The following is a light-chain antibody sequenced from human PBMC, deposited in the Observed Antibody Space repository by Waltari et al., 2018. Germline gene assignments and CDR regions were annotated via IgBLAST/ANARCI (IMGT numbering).Light chain of an antibody. CDR2: AVS. V-gene: IGLV2-23*02. CDR3: SSYAGSSKGV. CDR1: SSDVGKYKR. J-gene: IGLJ2*01. Sequence: QSALTQPASVSGSPGQLITISCTGTSSDVGKYKRVSWYQQHTGKAPKLMIYAVSKRPSRVSVRFSGSKSGDMASLTISGLQPEDEAEYFCSSYAGSSKGVFGGGTKVTVL.